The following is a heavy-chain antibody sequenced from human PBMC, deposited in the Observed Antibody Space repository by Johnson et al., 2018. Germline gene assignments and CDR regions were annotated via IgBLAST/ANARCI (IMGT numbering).Heavy chain of an antibody. CDR1: GFTFSSYG. V-gene: IGHV3-33*01. CDR2: IWYDGSNK. CDR3: ARVRGDGYPHQYGMDV. D-gene: IGHD5-24*01. Sequence: QVQLVESGGGVVQPGRSLRLSCAASGFTFSSYGMHWVRQAPGKGLEWVAVIWYDGSNKYYADSVKGRFTLSRDKAKNTRYLQMDSLRAEDTAVYYCARVRGDGYPHQYGMDVWGQGTTVTVS. J-gene: IGHJ6*02.